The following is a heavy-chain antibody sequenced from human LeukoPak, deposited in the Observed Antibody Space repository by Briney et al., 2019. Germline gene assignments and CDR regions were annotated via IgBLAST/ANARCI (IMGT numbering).Heavy chain of an antibody. CDR1: GGSNSSSNYY. Sequence: SSETVSLTCTVSGGSNSSSNYYWGWIRQPPGKGLEWIANIYYSGSTYYNPSLKSRVTNSVDTTKYLLFLKLTSVTAADTAVYYFATLYYWGQGTLVTVSS. J-gene: IGHJ4*02. CDR3: ATLYY. V-gene: IGHV4-39*01. CDR2: IYYSGST.